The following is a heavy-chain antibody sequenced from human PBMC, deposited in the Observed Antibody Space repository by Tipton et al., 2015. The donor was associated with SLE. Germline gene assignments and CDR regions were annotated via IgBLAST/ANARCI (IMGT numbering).Heavy chain of an antibody. D-gene: IGHD3-3*01. CDR3: ARVGWGSGYHAYYYMDV. J-gene: IGHJ6*03. CDR1: GYTFASYG. Sequence: QVQLVQSGAEVKKPGASVKVSCQAFGYTFASYGISWVRQAPGQGLEWMGWISAYNGNTNYAQKLQGRVTMTTDTSTSTAYMELRSLRSDDTAVYYCARVGWGSGYHAYYYMDVWGKGTTVTVSS. V-gene: IGHV1-18*01. CDR2: ISAYNGNT.